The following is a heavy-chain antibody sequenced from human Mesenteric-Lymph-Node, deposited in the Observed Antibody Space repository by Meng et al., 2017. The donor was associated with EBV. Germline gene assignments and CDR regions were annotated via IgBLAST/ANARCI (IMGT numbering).Heavy chain of an antibody. CDR2: ISQSGDT. D-gene: IGHD3-3*02. Sequence: QVQLQKWGAGLLGPSETLSLTCEASGGSFSGYHWSWIHQPPGKGLEYIGEISQSGDTTYNPSLKSRVTISVDRSRNQFSLKMASVTAADTAVYYCARGAIFGMVITYFDYWSQGTLVTVSS. CDR3: ARGAIFGMVITYFDY. V-gene: IGHV4-34*01. J-gene: IGHJ4*02. CDR1: GGSFSGYH.